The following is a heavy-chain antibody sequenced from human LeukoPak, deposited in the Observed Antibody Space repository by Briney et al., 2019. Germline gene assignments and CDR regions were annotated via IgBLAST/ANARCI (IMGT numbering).Heavy chain of an antibody. CDR2: IKPDTGDK. CDR1: GYTFTTYN. Sequence: ASVKVSCKASGYTFTTYNINWVRQASGQGLEWMTWIKPDTGDKGYARKFQDRVTITTDTSISTAYMELSSLSSEDTAVYFCARTTSMTASGDDYWGQGTLVSVSS. V-gene: IGHV1-8*03. CDR3: ARTTSMTASGDDY. J-gene: IGHJ4*02. D-gene: IGHD2-21*02.